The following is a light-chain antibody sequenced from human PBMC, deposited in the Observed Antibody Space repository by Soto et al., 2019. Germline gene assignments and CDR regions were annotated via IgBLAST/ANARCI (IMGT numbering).Light chain of an antibody. CDR3: QQYNNWT. CDR1: QSVSSY. CDR2: GAS. J-gene: IGKJ1*01. V-gene: IGKV3-15*01. Sequence: EIDLTQSPPTLSLSPGERATLSCRASQSVSSYLAWYQQKPGQAPRLLIYGASTRATGIPARFSGSGSGTEFTLTISSLQSEDFAVYYCQQYNNWTFGQAAKVDNK.